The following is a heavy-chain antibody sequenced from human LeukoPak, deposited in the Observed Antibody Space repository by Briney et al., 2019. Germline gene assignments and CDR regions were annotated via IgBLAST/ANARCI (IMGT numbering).Heavy chain of an antibody. Sequence: GASVKVSCEASGYIFTDYYMHWVRQAPGQELGWMGRINPNSGGTNYAQKFQGRVTMTRDTSISTAYTELSSLRSDDTALYYCARDGIAVAGTLDYWGQGTLVTVSS. D-gene: IGHD6-19*01. J-gene: IGHJ4*02. V-gene: IGHV1/OR15-1*02. CDR1: GYIFTDYY. CDR2: INPNSGGT. CDR3: ARDGIAVAGTLDY.